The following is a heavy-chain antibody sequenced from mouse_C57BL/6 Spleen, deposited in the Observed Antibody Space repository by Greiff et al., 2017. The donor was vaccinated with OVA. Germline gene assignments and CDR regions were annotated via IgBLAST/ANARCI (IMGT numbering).Heavy chain of an antibody. D-gene: IGHD1-1*01. CDR1: GYAFSSYW. J-gene: IGHJ2*01. CDR2: IYPGDGDT. CDR3: ARETTVVATKFDY. Sequence: VQRVESGAELVKPGASVKISCKASGYAFSSYWMNWVKQRPGKGLEWIGQIYPGDGDTNYNGKFKGKATLTADKSSSTAYMQLSSLTSEDSAVYFCARETTVVATKFDYWGQGTTLTVSS. V-gene: IGHV1-80*01.